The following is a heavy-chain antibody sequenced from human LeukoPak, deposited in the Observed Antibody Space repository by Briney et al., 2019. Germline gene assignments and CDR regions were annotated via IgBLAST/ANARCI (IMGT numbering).Heavy chain of an antibody. CDR2: IYYSGNT. J-gene: IGHJ5*02. CDR3: ARGAHYFDSSGYYNLFDP. V-gene: IGHV4-30-4*07. CDR1: GGSISSGDYS. Sequence: SETLSLTCAVSGGSISSGDYSWNWIRQPPGRGLEWIGFIYYSGNTYYNPSLKSRVTISVDTSKNQFSLKLSSVTAADTAVYYCARGAHYFDSSGYYNLFDPWGQGTLVTVYS. D-gene: IGHD3-22*01.